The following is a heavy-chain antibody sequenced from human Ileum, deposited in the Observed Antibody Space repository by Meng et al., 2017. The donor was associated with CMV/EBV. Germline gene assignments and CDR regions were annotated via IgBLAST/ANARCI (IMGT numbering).Heavy chain of an antibody. CDR1: GDSISRNY. V-gene: IGHV4-59*01. D-gene: IGHD6-25*01. Sequence: SETLSLTCTVSGDSISRNYWGWTRQPPGKGLDWIGYINYSGSTSCNPSLKSRVTMSVDTFKNQFSLSLSSVTSADTAVYYCARVLGPVAAPSRFDPWGPGTLVTVSS. J-gene: IGHJ5*02. CDR3: ARVLGPVAAPSRFDP. CDR2: INYSGST.